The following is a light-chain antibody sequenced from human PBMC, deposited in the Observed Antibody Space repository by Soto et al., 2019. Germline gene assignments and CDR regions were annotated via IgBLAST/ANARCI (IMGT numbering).Light chain of an antibody. V-gene: IGKV4-1*01. J-gene: IGKJ5*01. CDR2: WAS. CDR1: QSVLYSSNNKNY. Sequence: DIVMTQAPDSLAVSLGERATINCKSSQSVLYSSNNKNYLAWYQQKPGQPPKLLIYWASARESGVPDRFSGSGFGTDFTRTISSLQAGDVAVYYCQQYYSTPPAFGQRTPLEIK. CDR3: QQYYSTPPA.